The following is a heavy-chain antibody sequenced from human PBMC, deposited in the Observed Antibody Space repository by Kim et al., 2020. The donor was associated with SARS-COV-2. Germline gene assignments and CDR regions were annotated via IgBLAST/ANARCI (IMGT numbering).Heavy chain of an antibody. V-gene: IGHV3-11*01. D-gene: IGHD2-2*01. Sequence: GGSLRLSCAASGFTFSDYYMSWIRQAPGKGLEWVSYISSSGSTIYYADSVKGRFTISRDNAKNSLYLQMNSLRAEDTAVYYCAREWDVVHYYYMDVWGKGTTVTVSS. CDR1: GFTFSDYY. CDR2: ISSSGSTI. J-gene: IGHJ6*03. CDR3: AREWDVVHYYYMDV.